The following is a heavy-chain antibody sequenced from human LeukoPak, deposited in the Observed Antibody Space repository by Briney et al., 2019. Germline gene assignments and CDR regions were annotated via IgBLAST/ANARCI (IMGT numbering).Heavy chain of an antibody. CDR2: ISGSGGST. V-gene: IGHV3-23*01. CDR3: AKDKIGSGWPYYLDY. CDR1: GFTFSSYA. J-gene: IGHJ4*02. D-gene: IGHD6-19*01. Sequence: GGSLRLSCAASGFTFSSYAMSWVRQAPGKGLEWVSAISGSGGSTYYADSVKGRFTISRDNSKNTLYLQMNSLRAEDTAVYYCAKDKIGSGWPYYLDYWGQGTLVTVSS.